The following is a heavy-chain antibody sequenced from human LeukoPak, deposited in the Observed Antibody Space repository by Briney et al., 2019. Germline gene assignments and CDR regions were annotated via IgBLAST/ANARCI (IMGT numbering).Heavy chain of an antibody. D-gene: IGHD3-22*01. CDR2: IKQDGSEK. Sequence: PGGSLRLSCAASGFTFSSYWMSWVRQAPGKGLEWVANIKQDGSEKYYVDSVKGRFTISRDNTKNTLFLQMNSLRAEDTAVYYCAKGDSSGYYSLGAFDIWGQGTMVTVSS. CDR3: AKGDSSGYYSLGAFDI. CDR1: GFTFSSYW. V-gene: IGHV3-7*01. J-gene: IGHJ3*02.